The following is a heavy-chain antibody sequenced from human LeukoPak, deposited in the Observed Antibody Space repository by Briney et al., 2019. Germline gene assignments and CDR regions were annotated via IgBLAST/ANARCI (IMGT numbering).Heavy chain of an antibody. CDR1: GGSISSGGYY. CDR3: ARGITYSGSYSGAFDI. CDR2: INHSGST. J-gene: IGHJ3*02. V-gene: IGHV4-39*07. Sequence: SETLSLTCTVSGGSISSGGYYWSWIRQHPGKGLEWIGEINHSGSTNYNPSLKSRVTISVDTSKNQFSLKLSSVTAADAAVYYCARGITYSGSYSGAFDIWGQGTMVTVS. D-gene: IGHD1-26*01.